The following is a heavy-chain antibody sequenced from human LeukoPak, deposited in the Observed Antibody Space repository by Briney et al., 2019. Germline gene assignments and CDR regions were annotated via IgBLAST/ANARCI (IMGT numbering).Heavy chain of an antibody. CDR3: VRNDGDDAFDI. D-gene: IGHD4-17*01. J-gene: IGHJ3*02. V-gene: IGHV3-48*01. CDR2: ISSTSTTI. Sequence: PGGSLRLSCAASGFTFSGYSMNWFRQAPGRGLEWVSYISSTSTTIYYKDSVKGRFTISRDNAKDSLYLHMTSPRVEDTAVYYCVRNDGDDAFDIWGQGTMVTVSS. CDR1: GFTFSGYS.